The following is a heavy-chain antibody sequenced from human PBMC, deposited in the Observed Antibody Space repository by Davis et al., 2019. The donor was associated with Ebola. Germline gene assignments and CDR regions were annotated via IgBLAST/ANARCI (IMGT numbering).Heavy chain of an antibody. CDR1: GFTFSSYG. V-gene: IGHV3-33*08. D-gene: IGHD1-7*01. CDR3: ARERVGNYPPLGYGMDV. Sequence: GESLKISCAASGFTFSSYGMHWVRQAPGKGLEWVAVIWYDGSNKYYADSVKGRFTISRDNSKNTLYLQMNSLRAEDTAVYYCARERVGNYPPLGYGMDVWGKGTTVTVSS. J-gene: IGHJ6*04. CDR2: IWYDGSNK.